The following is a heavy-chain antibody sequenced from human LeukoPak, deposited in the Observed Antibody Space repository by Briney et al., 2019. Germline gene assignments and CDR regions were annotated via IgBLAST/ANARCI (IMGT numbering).Heavy chain of an antibody. CDR2: IYYSGST. V-gene: IGHV4-39*01. J-gene: IGHJ3*02. CDR3: ARRPLTVVYDAFDI. Sequence: SETLSLTCAVYGGSFSGYYWGWIRQPPGKGLEWIGSIYYSGSTYYNPSLKSRVTISVDTSKNQFSLKLSSVTAADTAVYYCARRPLTVVYDAFDIWGQGTMVTVSS. CDR1: GGSFSGYY. D-gene: IGHD2-8*02.